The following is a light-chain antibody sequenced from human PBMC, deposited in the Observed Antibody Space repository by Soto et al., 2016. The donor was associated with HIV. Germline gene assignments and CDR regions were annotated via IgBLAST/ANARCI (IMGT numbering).Light chain of an antibody. J-gene: IGKJ1*01. V-gene: IGKV1-5*03. Sequence: DIRMTQSPSTLSASVGDRVTITCRASQSISSWLAWYQQKPGKAPKLLIYKASSLESGVPSRFSGSGFGTEFTLTISSLQPDDFATYYCQHYNSFWTFGQGTKVEIK. CDR1: QSISSW. CDR3: QHYNSFWT. CDR2: KAS.